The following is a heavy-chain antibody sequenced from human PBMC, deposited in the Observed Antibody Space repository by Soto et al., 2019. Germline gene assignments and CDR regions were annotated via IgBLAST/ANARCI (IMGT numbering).Heavy chain of an antibody. J-gene: IGHJ6*02. CDR2: ISYDGSNK. CDR1: GFTFSSYA. D-gene: IGHD5-18*01. CDR3: ARDWDTAMAYYGMDV. V-gene: IGHV3-30-3*01. Sequence: GGSLRLSCAASGFTFSSYAMSWVRQAPGKGLEWVAVISYDGSNKYYADSVKGRFTISRDNSKNTLYLQMNSLRAEDTAVYYCARDWDTAMAYYGMDVWGQGTTVTVSS.